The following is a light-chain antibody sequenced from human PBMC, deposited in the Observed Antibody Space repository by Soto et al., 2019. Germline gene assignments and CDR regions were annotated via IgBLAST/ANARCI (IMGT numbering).Light chain of an antibody. CDR1: ASDVGSYNY. V-gene: IGLV2-11*01. CDR2: DVS. CDR3: SSFAGSDTFEV. J-gene: IGLJ3*02. Sequence: QSVLTQPRSVSGSPGQSVTISCTGTASDVGSYNYVSWYQQHPGKAPKLIIYDVSARPSGVPDRFSGSKSGNTASLTISGLQADDEADYYCSSFAGSDTFEVFGGGTKLTVL.